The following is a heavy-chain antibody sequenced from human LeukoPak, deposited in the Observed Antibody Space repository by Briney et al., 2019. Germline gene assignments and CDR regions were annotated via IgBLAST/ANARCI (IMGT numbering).Heavy chain of an antibody. D-gene: IGHD5-12*01. CDR1: GGTFSSYA. CDR2: IIPIFGTA. V-gene: IGHV1-69*13. Sequence: GASVKVSCKASGGTFSSYAISWVRQAPGQGLEWMGGIIPIFGTANYAQKFQGRVTITADESTSTAYMELSSLRSEDTAVYYCATERYSGYDPYYFDYWGQGTLVTVSS. CDR3: ATERYSGYDPYYFDY. J-gene: IGHJ4*02.